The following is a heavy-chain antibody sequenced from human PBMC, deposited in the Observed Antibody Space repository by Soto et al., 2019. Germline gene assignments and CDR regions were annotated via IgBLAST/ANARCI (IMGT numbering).Heavy chain of an antibody. CDR3: AAKLGTTHYLDF. Sequence: QVQLQESGPGLVQPSQTLSLTCSVSGDPVSSGSYYWTWVRQHQVKGLEWIGYIYHTGSTYYNPSLQSRLIMSIDTSKNQFSLHLYSVTAAETAVYCWAAKLGTTHYLDFWGQGSLVAVSS. V-gene: IGHV4-31*03. CDR2: IYHTGST. CDR1: GDPVSSGSYY. J-gene: IGHJ4*02. D-gene: IGHD5-12*01.